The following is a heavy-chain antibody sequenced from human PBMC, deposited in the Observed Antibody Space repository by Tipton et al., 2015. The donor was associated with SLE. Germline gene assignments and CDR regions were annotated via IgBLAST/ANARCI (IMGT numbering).Heavy chain of an antibody. V-gene: IGHV4-39*07. D-gene: IGHD2-2*01. CDR1: GGSISSSSYY. Sequence: TLSPTCTVSGGSISSSSYYWGWIRQPPGKGLEWIGYFYYSGNAKYNPSLKRRVTISGDTSKNQFSLKLSSVTAADTAIYYCARDPDLQLCSGTTCPDAFDIWGQGTMVTVSS. CDR2: FYYSGNA. J-gene: IGHJ3*02. CDR3: ARDPDLQLCSGTTCPDAFDI.